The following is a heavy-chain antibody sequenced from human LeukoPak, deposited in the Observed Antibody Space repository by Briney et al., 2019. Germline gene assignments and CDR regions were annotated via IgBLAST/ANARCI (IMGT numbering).Heavy chain of an antibody. CDR3: ARARGYCNGGSCYYFDF. Sequence: PGGSLSLSCAASGFNFNIFDMYWVRQSPGKGLEYVSSITANGLGTYYASSVKGRFTISRDNSQNTVFLQMGSLRSEDMAVYYCARARGYCNGGSCYYFDFWGQGTLVTVSS. CDR1: GFNFNIFD. D-gene: IGHD2-15*01. CDR2: ITANGLGT. J-gene: IGHJ4*02. V-gene: IGHV3-64*01.